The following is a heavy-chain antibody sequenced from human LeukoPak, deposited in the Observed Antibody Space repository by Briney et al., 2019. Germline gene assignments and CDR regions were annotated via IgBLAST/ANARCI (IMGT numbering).Heavy chain of an antibody. CDR2: TYYSGST. CDR1: GGSISSSSYY. D-gene: IGHD2-15*01. Sequence: SETLSLTCTVSGGSISSSSYYWGWIRQPPGKGLEWIGSTYYSGSTYYNSSLKSRVTISVDTSKNQFSLKLSSVTAADTAVYYCARLVMVRYCSGGSCSSFDYWGQGTLVTVSS. V-gene: IGHV4-39*01. CDR3: ARLVMVRYCSGGSCSSFDY. J-gene: IGHJ4*02.